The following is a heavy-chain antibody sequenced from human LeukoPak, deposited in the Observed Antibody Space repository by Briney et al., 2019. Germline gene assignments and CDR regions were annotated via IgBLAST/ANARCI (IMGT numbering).Heavy chain of an antibody. CDR2: IIPIFGTA. D-gene: IGHD2/OR15-2a*01. CDR1: GGTFSSYA. CDR3: ARVDLWGQRDFRYY. Sequence: ASVKVSCKASGGTFSSYAISWVRQAPGQGLEWMGGIIPIFGTANYAQKFQGRVTITTDESTSTAYMELSSLRSEDTAVYYCARVDLWGQRDFRYYWGQGTLVTASS. J-gene: IGHJ4*02. V-gene: IGHV1-69*05.